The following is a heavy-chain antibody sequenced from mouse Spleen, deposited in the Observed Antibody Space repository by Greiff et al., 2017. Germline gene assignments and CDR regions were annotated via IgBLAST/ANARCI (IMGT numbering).Heavy chain of an antibody. D-gene: IGHD4-1*02. CDR1: GYTFTSYW. J-gene: IGHJ1*03. V-gene: IGHV1-50*01. CDR2: IDPSDSYT. Sequence: QVQLQQPGAELVKPGASVKLSCKASGYTFTSYWMQWVKQRPGQGLEWIGEIDPSDSYTNYNQKFKGKATLTVDTSSSTAYMQLSSLTSEDSAVYYCARSATGDWYFDVWGTGTTVTVSS. CDR3: ARSATGDWYFDV.